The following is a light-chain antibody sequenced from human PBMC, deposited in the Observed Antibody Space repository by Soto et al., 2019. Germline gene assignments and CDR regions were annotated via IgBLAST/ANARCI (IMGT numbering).Light chain of an antibody. V-gene: IGKV1-39*01. J-gene: IGKJ4*01. CDR2: AAS. CDR1: HSISNY. CDR3: QQSYGTPLT. Sequence: DMEMTQSPSSLSASVGDRVTTTCRASHSISNYLNWYQHKPGKVPKLLIYAASSLQSGVPTRFSGSGSGTHFTLTINSLQPEDFATYYCQQSYGTPLTFGGGTKIEIK.